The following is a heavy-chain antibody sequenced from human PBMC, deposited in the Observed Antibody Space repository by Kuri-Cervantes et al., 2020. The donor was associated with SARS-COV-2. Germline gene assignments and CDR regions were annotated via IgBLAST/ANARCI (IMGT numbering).Heavy chain of an antibody. Sequence: GESLRLSCAASGCTFSSYSMNWVRQAPGKGLEWVSYISSSSNTIYYADSVKGRFTIFRDNAKNSLYLQNNSLRDEDTAVYYCARGGYSMVRGGYDYYYYGMDVWGQGTTVTVSS. CDR1: GCTFSSYS. D-gene: IGHD3-10*01. CDR2: ISSSSNTI. V-gene: IGHV3-48*02. J-gene: IGHJ6*02. CDR3: ARGGYSMVRGGYDYYYYGMDV.